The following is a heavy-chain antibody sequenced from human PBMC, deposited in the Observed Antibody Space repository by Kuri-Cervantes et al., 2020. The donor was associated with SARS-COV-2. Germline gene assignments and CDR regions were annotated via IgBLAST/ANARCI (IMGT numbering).Heavy chain of an antibody. J-gene: IGHJ3*02. CDR2: IRYDGSNK. CDR3: AKPIHDYSLGYHDAFDI. Sequence: GESLKISCAASGFTFNTYSMDWVRLAPGKGLEWVAFIRYDGSNKYYADSVKGRFTISRDNSKNTLYLQMNSLRAEDTTVYYCAKPIHDYSLGYHDAFDIWGQGTMVTVSS. V-gene: IGHV3-30*02. D-gene: IGHD4-11*01. CDR1: GFTFNTYS.